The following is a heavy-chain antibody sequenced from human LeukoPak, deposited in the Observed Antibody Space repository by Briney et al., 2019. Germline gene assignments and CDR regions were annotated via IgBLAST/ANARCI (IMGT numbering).Heavy chain of an antibody. V-gene: IGHV4-39*02. CDR1: GGSISSSISY. J-gene: IGHJ3*02. Sequence: SETLSLTCTVSGGSISSSISYWGWIRQPPGKGLEWIGNIYYSGSTYYNPSLKSRVTISVDTSKNHFSLRLSSVTAADTAVYYCARDMGEWDAFDIWGQGTMVTVSS. D-gene: IGHD1-26*01. CDR2: IYYSGST. CDR3: ARDMGEWDAFDI.